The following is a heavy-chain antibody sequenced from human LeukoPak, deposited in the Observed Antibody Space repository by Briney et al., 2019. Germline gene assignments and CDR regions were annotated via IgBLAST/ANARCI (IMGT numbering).Heavy chain of an antibody. Sequence: GESLKISCKGSGYSFTSYWIGWVRQMPGKGLEWMGIIYPGDSDTRYSPSFQGQVTISADKSISTAYLRWSSLKASDTAMYYCARHLPESYDFWSGYYTGGENYYYMDVWGKGTTVTVSS. J-gene: IGHJ6*03. CDR1: GYSFTSYW. CDR3: ARHLPESYDFWSGYYTGGENYYYMDV. CDR2: IYPGDSDT. V-gene: IGHV5-51*01. D-gene: IGHD3-3*01.